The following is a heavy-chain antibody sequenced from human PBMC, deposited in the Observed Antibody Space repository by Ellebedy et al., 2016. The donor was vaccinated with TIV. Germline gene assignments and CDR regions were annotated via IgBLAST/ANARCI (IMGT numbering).Heavy chain of an antibody. CDR2: IIPIFGTA. D-gene: IGHD2-15*01. CDR3: ARGPRVSGGSCHD. CDR1: GGTFSSYA. V-gene: IGHV1-69*13. J-gene: IGHJ4*02. Sequence: AASVKVSCKASGGTFSSYAISWVRQAPGQGLEWMGGIIPIFGTANYAQKFQGRVTITADESTSTAYMELSSLRSEDTAVYYCARGPRVSGGSCHDWGQGTLVTVSS.